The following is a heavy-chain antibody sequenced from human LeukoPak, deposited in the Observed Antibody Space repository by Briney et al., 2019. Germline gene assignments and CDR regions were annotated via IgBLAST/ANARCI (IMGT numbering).Heavy chain of an antibody. V-gene: IGHV3-7*03. CDR3: ARDRDLYQLGGLWFDP. CDR1: GFTFSSYW. J-gene: IGHJ5*02. D-gene: IGHD2-2*01. Sequence: LSGGSLRLSCAASGFTFSSYWMSWVRQAPGKGLEWVANIKQDGSEKYYVDSVKGRFTISRDNAKNSLYLQMNSLRAEDTAVYYCARDRDLYQLGGLWFDPWGQGTLVTVSS. CDR2: IKQDGSEK.